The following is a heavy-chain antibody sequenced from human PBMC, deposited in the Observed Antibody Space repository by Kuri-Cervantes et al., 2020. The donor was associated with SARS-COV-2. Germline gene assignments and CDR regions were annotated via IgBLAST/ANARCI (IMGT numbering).Heavy chain of an antibody. Sequence: GGSLRLSCAASGFTVNYYWMTWVRQAPGGGLVWVSRIKSDGSSTSYADSVEGRFTISRDNAKNTLYLQMNSPRAEDTAVYYCARAVSGGNSHYDFWGQGALVTVSS. D-gene: IGHD4-23*01. CDR3: ARAVSGGNSHYDF. CDR1: GFTVNYYW. J-gene: IGHJ4*02. V-gene: IGHV3-74*01. CDR2: IKSDGSST.